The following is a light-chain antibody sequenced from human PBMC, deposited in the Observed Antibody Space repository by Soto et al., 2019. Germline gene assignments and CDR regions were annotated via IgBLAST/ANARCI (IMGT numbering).Light chain of an antibody. CDR3: FSYTTSSTLV. CDR1: SSDVGGYNY. V-gene: IGLV2-14*01. J-gene: IGLJ3*02. Sequence: QSALTQPASVSGSPGQSITISCTGTSSDVGGYNYVSWYQQHPAKAPKLMIYEVSNRPSGVSHRFSGSKPGNTASLTISGLQAEDEADYYCFSYTTSSTLVFGGGTQLTVL. CDR2: EVS.